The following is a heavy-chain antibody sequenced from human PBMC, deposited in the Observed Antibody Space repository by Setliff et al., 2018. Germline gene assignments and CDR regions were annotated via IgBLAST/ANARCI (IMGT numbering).Heavy chain of an antibody. J-gene: IGHJ6*02. CDR2: IYHSGST. CDR1: GGSISSHY. D-gene: IGHD6-19*01. Sequence: SETLSLTCTVSGGSISSHYWSWIRQPPGKGLEWIGSIYHSGSTYYNPSLKSRVTISVDTSKNQFSLKLSSVTAADTAVYYCARDQWLVDYYYYGMDVWGQGTTVTVS. CDR3: ARDQWLVDYYYYGMDV. V-gene: IGHV4-38-2*02.